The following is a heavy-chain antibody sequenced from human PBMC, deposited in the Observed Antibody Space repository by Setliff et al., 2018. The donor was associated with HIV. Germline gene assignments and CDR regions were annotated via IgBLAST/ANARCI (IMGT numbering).Heavy chain of an antibody. Sequence: ASVKVSCKASGYSFTTYDINWARQAPGQGLEWMGWADPNTGNAGYEQKFQGRVTMTRDTAIRTAYMELSSLTSEDTAVYSCARMEYDVRGRAPNWFDPWGPGPLGTVSS. CDR1: GYSFTTYD. J-gene: IGHJ5*02. D-gene: IGHD2-8*01. CDR2: ADPNTGNA. CDR3: ARMEYDVRGRAPNWFDP. V-gene: IGHV1-8*01.